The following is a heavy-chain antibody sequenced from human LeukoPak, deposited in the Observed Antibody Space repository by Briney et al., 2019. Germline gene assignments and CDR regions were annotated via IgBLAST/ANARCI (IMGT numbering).Heavy chain of an antibody. Sequence: PGRSLRLSCAASGFTFSRYSMNWVRQAPGKGLEWVASTSSDSSYIYYANSVKGRFTISRDNAQNSLYLQMSSLRVEDTAVYYCWARGGSDYWGQGTLVTVSS. V-gene: IGHV3-21*01. CDR1: GFTFSRYS. CDR2: TSSDSSYI. D-gene: IGHD3-10*01. J-gene: IGHJ4*02. CDR3: WARGGSDY.